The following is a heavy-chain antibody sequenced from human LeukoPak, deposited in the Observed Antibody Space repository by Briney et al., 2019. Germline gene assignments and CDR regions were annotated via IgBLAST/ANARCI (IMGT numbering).Heavy chain of an antibody. CDR1: GFPFTSHA. Sequence: ASVKVSCKASGFPFTSHAIHWVRQAPGQRLGWMGWVNADNSNTKYSQEFQGRVTITRDTSASTAYMDLNSLRSEDMAVYYCAVGDYYYDTRFDYWGQGTLVTVSS. V-gene: IGHV1-3*03. CDR3: AVGDYYYDTRFDY. D-gene: IGHD3-22*01. J-gene: IGHJ4*02. CDR2: VNADNSNT.